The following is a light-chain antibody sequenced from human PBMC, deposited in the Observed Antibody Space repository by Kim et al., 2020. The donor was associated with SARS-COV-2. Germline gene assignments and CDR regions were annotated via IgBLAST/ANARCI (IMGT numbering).Light chain of an antibody. CDR2: DAS. J-gene: IGKJ5*01. V-gene: IGKV1-13*01. CDR3: QQFNYLFT. Sequence: SASVRDRGTFTFRPNQVISNALAFYQQKTVKAPKLLIYDASILESGVPSRFSSSGSGTDFTLTISILQPEDFATYYCQQFNYLFTFGQGTRLEIK. CDR1: QVISNA.